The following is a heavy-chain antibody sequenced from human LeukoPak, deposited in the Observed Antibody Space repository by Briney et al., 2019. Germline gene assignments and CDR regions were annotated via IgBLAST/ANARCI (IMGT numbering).Heavy chain of an antibody. Sequence: PGGSLRLSCAASGFTFDDYGMSWVRQAPGKGLEWVSGINWNGGSTGYADSVKGRFTISRDNAKNSLYLQMNSLKTEDTGVYYCTTDGGVFTHYWGQGTLVTVSS. CDR1: GFTFDDYG. CDR2: INWNGGST. D-gene: IGHD2-8*02. J-gene: IGHJ4*02. V-gene: IGHV3-20*04. CDR3: TTDGGVFTHY.